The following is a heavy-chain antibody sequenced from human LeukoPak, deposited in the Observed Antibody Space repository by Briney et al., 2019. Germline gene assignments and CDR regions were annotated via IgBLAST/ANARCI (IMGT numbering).Heavy chain of an antibody. CDR3: AREGDYSMAGAFDI. Sequence: SCKASGYTFTGYYMHWVRQAPGKGLEWVAVISYDGSNKYYADSVKGRFTISRDNSKNTLYLQMNSLRAEDTAVYYCAREGDYSMAGAFDIWGQGTMVAVSS. CDR2: ISYDGSNK. J-gene: IGHJ3*02. D-gene: IGHD4-11*01. CDR1: GYTFTGYY. V-gene: IGHV3-30*04.